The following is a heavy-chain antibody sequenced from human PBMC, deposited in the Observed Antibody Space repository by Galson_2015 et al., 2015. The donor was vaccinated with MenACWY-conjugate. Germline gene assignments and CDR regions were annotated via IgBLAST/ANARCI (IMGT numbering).Heavy chain of an antibody. CDR3: ARRGPGSDFWSGYCSFDY. V-gene: IGHV4-4*02. D-gene: IGHD3-3*01. J-gene: IGHJ4*02. CDR1: GGSISSSNW. Sequence: ETLSLTCAVSGGSISSSNWWSWVRQPPGKGLEWIGEIYHSGSTNYNPSLKSRVSISVDKSKNQFSLKLSSVTAADTAVYYCARRGPGSDFWSGYCSFDYWGQGTLVTVSS. CDR2: IYHSGST.